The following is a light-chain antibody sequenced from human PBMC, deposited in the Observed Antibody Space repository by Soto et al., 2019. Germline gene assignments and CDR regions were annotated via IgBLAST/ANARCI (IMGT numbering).Light chain of an antibody. CDR3: QQRSNWLLT. J-gene: IGKJ4*01. V-gene: IGKV3-11*01. CDR2: DAS. CDR1: QSVSSY. Sequence: IVLTQSAATLSLYPGERATLSCRASQSVSSYLAWYQQKPGQAPRLLIYDASNRATGIPARFSGSGSGTDFTLTISSLEPEDFAVYYCQQRSNWLLTFGGGTKVEIK.